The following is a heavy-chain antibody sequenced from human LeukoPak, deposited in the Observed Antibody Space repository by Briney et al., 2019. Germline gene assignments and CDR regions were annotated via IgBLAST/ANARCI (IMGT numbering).Heavy chain of an antibody. CDR2: IYHSGST. D-gene: IGHD4-11*01. Sequence: SETLALTCTVSGYSISSVYDWGWIRQPPGKGLEWIGSIYHSGSTYYNPSLKSRVTISVDTSKNQSSLQLSSVTAADTVVYHCARAPPYSTYVSDSAFDIWGQGTMVTVSS. CDR3: ARAPPYSTYVSDSAFDI. V-gene: IGHV4-38-2*02. CDR1: GYSISSVYD. J-gene: IGHJ3*02.